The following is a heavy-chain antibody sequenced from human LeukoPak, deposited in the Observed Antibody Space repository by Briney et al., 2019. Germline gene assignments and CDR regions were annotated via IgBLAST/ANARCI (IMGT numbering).Heavy chain of an antibody. J-gene: IGHJ4*02. CDR3: VKDGTLNYDILTGYYTRTEYYFDY. CDR1: GFTFSSYA. Sequence: GGSLRLSCSASGFTFSSYAMHWVRRAPGKGLEYVSAISSNGGSTYYADSVKGRFTISRDNSKNTLYLQMSSLRAEDTAVYYCVKDGTLNYDILTGYYTRTEYYFDYWGQGTLVTVSS. V-gene: IGHV3-64D*06. D-gene: IGHD3-9*01. CDR2: ISSNGGST.